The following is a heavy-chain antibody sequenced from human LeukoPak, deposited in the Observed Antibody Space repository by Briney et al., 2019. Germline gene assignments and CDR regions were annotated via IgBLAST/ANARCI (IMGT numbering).Heavy chain of an antibody. Sequence: GGSLRLSCAASGFTFSYALMTWVRQAPGIGLEWVGRIKCKTDGGTTDYAAPVKGRFTISRDDSKNSVYLQMNSLKTEDTAVYYCARVNGYTYGNGAFDIWGQGTIVTVSS. D-gene: IGHD5-18*01. CDR2: IKCKTDGGTT. CDR1: GFTFSYAL. CDR3: ARVNGYTYGNGAFDI. V-gene: IGHV3-15*01. J-gene: IGHJ3*02.